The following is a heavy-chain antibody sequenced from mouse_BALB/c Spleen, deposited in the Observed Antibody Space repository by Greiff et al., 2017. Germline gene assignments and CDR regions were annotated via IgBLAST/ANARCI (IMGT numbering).Heavy chain of an antibody. CDR3: ARWGEYGLYYYAMDY. V-gene: IGHV1-4*01. D-gene: IGHD1-2*01. CDR2: INPSSGYT. Sequence: VQLQQSGAELARPGASVKMSCKASGYTFTSYTMHWVKQRPGQGLEWIGYINPSSGYTNYNQKFKDKATLTADKSSSTAYMQLSSLTSEDSAVYYCARWGEYGLYYYAMDYWGQGTSVTVSS. CDR1: GYTFTSYT. J-gene: IGHJ4*01.